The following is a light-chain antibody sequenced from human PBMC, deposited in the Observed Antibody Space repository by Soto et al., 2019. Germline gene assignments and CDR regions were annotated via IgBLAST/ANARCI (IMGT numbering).Light chain of an antibody. Sequence: ESLLRRFPDRQSLSPGERATLSCRASQSVSSYLAWYQQKPGQAPRLLIYDASNRATGIPARFSGSGSGTEFTLTLTSLQPEDFATYYWRQLNSFPITFGQGTRLEIK. J-gene: IGKJ5*01. CDR1: QSVSSY. CDR2: DAS. V-gene: IGKV3-11*01. CDR3: RQLNSFPIT.